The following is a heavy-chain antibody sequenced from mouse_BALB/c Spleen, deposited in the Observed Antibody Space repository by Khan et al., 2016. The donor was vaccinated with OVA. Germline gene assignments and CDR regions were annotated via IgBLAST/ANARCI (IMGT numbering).Heavy chain of an antibody. CDR2: ITTYSGDT. Sequence: QVQLQQSGPELVRPGVSVKISCKGSGYTFTDYGMHWVRQSPAKSLEWIGVITTYSGDTNSNQKFKGKATMPVDKSSRTAYMELARLTSEDSAIYYCARLTLRLDYWGQGTSVTVSS. CDR1: GYTFTDYG. D-gene: IGHD1-1*01. V-gene: IGHV1S137*01. CDR3: ARLTLRLDY. J-gene: IGHJ4*01.